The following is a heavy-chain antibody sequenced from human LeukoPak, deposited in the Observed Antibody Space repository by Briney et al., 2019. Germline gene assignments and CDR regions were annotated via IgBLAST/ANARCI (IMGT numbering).Heavy chain of an antibody. CDR3: ARDSSGWLFDY. J-gene: IGHJ4*02. Sequence: SETLSLTCTVSGGSISSYYWSWIRQPPGKGLEWIGYIYYSGSTNYNLSLKSRVTISVDTSKNQFSLKLSSVTAADTAVYYCARDSSGWLFDYWGQGTLVTVSS. D-gene: IGHD6-19*01. CDR1: GGSISSYY. V-gene: IGHV4-59*01. CDR2: IYYSGST.